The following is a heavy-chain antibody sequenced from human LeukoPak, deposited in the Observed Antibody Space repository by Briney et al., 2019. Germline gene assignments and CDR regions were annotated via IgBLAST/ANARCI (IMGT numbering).Heavy chain of an antibody. CDR3: ARGKASYYHYSIDV. J-gene: IGHJ6*02. V-gene: IGHV4-4*07. Sequence: SETLSLTCTVSGGSISSYYWSWIRQPAGKGLEWIGRIYTSGSTNYNPSLKSRVTMSVDTSKNQFSLKLSSVTAADTAVYYCARGKASYYHYSIDVWGQGTTVTVSS. CDR1: GGSISSYY. CDR2: IYTSGST.